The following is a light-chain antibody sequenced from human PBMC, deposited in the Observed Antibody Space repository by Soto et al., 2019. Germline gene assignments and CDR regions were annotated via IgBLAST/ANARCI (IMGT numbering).Light chain of an antibody. CDR3: QQSYSLPLT. V-gene: IGKV1-39*01. CDR2: AAS. CDR1: QSIRSY. Sequence: DIQMTQSPSSLSASVGDRVTITCLASQSIRSYLNWYQQKPGKAPKLLIYAASALESGVPSRFSGSGSGTDFTLTISSLQPEDFATYFCQQSYSLPLTFGQGTRLEIK. J-gene: IGKJ5*01.